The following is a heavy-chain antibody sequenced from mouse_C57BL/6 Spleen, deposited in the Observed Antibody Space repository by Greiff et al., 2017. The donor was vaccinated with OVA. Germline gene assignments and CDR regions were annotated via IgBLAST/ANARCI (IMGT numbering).Heavy chain of an antibody. CDR1: GYTFTSYW. CDR3: ARGPMRGYYDYYFDY. J-gene: IGHJ2*01. D-gene: IGHD2-4*01. Sequence: QVQLQQPGAELVKPGASVKLSSKASGYTFTSYWMHWVKQRPGQGLEWIGMIHPNSGSTNYNEKFKSKATLTVDKSSSTAYMQLSSLTSEDSAVYYCARGPMRGYYDYYFDYWGQGTTLTVSS. CDR2: IHPNSGST. V-gene: IGHV1-64*01.